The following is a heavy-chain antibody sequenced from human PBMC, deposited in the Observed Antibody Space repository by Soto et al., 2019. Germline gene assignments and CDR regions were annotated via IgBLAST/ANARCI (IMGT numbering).Heavy chain of an antibody. CDR3: ARRRGIRFWKKIYYYYGMNA. J-gene: IGHJ6*02. Sequence: SETLSLTCTVSGGSISSSGCYWGWIRQPPGKGLEWIGSIYYSGSTYYNPSLKSRVTISVDTSKNQFSLKLSSVTAADTAVYYCARRRGIRFWKKIYYYYGMNAGAQGTRLTVS. V-gene: IGHV4-39*01. CDR2: IYYSGST. D-gene: IGHD3-3*01. CDR1: GGSISSSGCY.